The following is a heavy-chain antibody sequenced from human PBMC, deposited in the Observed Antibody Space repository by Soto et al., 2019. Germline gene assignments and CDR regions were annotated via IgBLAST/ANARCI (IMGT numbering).Heavy chain of an antibody. D-gene: IGHD2-8*01. V-gene: IGHV3-23*01. CDR1: GFTFSTYA. Sequence: EVQLLESGGGLVQPGGSLRLSCAASGFTFSTYAMSWVRQAPGKGLEWGSVISASGGSTFYADSVKGRFTVSRDNSRNTLYLQVISLRVEDTAVYYCAKDLITSTNYNYGIDVWGQGTTVTVSS. J-gene: IGHJ6*02. CDR2: ISASGGST. CDR3: AKDLITSTNYNYGIDV.